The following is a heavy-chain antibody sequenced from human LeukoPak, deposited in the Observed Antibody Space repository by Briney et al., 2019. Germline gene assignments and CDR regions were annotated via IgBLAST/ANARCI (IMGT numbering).Heavy chain of an antibody. V-gene: IGHV3-66*01. Sequence: GGSLRLSCAASGFTVSSNYMSWVRQAPGKGLEWVSVIYSGGSTYYAASVKGRFTISRDNSKNTLYLQMNSLRAEDTAVYYCARESRGYSYEEYYFDYWGQGTLVTVSS. CDR3: ARESRGYSYEEYYFDY. J-gene: IGHJ4*02. CDR1: GFTVSSNY. CDR2: IYSGGST. D-gene: IGHD5-18*01.